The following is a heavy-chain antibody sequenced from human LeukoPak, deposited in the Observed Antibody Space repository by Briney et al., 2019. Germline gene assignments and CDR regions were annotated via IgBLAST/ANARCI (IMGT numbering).Heavy chain of an antibody. J-gene: IGHJ5*02. Sequence: GASVKVSCKASGGTFSSYAISWVRQAPGQGLEWMGGIIPILGTANYAQKFQGRVTITADKSTSTAYMELSSLRSEDTAVYYCARDLTDIVVVVAATGDWFDPWGQGTLVTVSS. CDR3: ARDLTDIVVVVAATGDWFDP. D-gene: IGHD2-15*01. CDR1: GGTFSSYA. CDR2: IIPILGTA. V-gene: IGHV1-69*10.